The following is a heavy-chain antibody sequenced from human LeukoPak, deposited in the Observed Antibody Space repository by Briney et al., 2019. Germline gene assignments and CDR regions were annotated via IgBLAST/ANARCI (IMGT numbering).Heavy chain of an antibody. J-gene: IGHJ5*02. CDR2: IYYSGST. Sequence: KPSQTLSLTCTVSGGSISSGDYYWSWIRQPPGKGLEWIGYIYYSGSTYYNPSLKNRVTISVDTSKNQFSLKLSSVTAADTAVYYCARVTYSRRGYCSSTSCHHWNWFDPWGQGTLVTVSS. CDR3: ARVTYSRRGYCSSTSCHHWNWFDP. CDR1: GGSISSGDYY. V-gene: IGHV4-30-4*01. D-gene: IGHD2-2*01.